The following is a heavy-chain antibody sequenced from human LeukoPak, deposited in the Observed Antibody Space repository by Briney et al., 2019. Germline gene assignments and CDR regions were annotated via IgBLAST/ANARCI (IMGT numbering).Heavy chain of an antibody. CDR1: GGSITNYD. Sequence: SETLSLTCNVSGGSITNYDWSWVRQPPGKGLEFIGHVHYSGTANYNPSLRSRVTISIDTSKKHFFLKLKSVTAADTAVYYCARAFGSYYYYYYMDVWGKGTTVTVSS. V-gene: IGHV4-59*01. D-gene: IGHD1-26*01. CDR2: VHYSGTA. CDR3: ARAFGSYYYYYYMDV. J-gene: IGHJ6*03.